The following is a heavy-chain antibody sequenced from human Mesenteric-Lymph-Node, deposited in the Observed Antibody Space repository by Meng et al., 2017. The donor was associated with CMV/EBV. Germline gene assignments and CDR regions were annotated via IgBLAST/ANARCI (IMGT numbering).Heavy chain of an antibody. CDR3: AKERMVYAIGYFDY. D-gene: IGHD2-8*01. J-gene: IGHJ4*02. CDR1: GFTFSSYA. V-gene: IGHV3-23*01. Sequence: GESLKISCAASGFTFSSYAMSWVRQAPGKGLEWVSAISGSGGSTYYADSVKGRFTISRDNSKNTLYLQMNSLRAEDTAVYYCAKERMVYAIGYFDYWGQGTLVTVSS. CDR2: ISGSGGST.